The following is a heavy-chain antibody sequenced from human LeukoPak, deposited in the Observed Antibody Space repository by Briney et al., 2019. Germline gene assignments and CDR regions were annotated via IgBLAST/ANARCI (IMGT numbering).Heavy chain of an antibody. D-gene: IGHD3-9*01. J-gene: IGHJ1*01. CDR1: GFTVSSNY. Sequence: GRSLRLSCAASGFTVSSNYMSWVRQAPGKGLEWVSVIYSGGSTYYADSVKGRFTISRDNSKNTLYLQMNSLRAEDTAVYYCARDQNYDILTGYYHTRPQYFQHWGQGTLVTVSS. CDR3: ARDQNYDILTGYYHTRPQYFQH. CDR2: IYSGGST. V-gene: IGHV3-53*01.